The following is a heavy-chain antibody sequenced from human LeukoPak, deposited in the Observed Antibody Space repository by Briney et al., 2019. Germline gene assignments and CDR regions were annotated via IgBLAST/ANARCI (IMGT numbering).Heavy chain of an antibody. CDR3: ARDRMGYYDSSGYCLFDY. J-gene: IGHJ4*02. CDR1: GYTFTGYY. CDR2: INPNSGGT. D-gene: IGHD3-22*01. Sequence: GASVKVSCKASGYTFTGYYMHWVRQAPGQGLEWMGWINPNSGGTNYAQKFQGRVTMTRDTSISTAYMELSRLRSDDTAVYYCARDRMGYYDSSGYCLFDYWGQGTLVTVSS. V-gene: IGHV1-2*02.